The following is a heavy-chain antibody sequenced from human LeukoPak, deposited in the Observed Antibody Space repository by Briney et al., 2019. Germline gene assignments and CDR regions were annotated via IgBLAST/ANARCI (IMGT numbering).Heavy chain of an antibody. CDR3: ARGDCSSTSCYTFDP. CDR2: IYHSGST. CDR1: GGSISSGGYS. Sequence: SQTLSLTCAVSGGSISSGGYSRDWIRQPPGKGLEWIGYIYHSGSTYYNPSLKSRVTISVDRSKNQFSLKLSSVTAADTAVYYCARGDCSSTSCYTFDPWGQGTLVTVPS. J-gene: IGHJ5*02. V-gene: IGHV4-30-2*01. D-gene: IGHD2-2*02.